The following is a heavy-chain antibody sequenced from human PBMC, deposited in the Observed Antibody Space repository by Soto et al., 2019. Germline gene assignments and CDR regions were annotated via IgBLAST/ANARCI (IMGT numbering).Heavy chain of an antibody. V-gene: IGHV4-39*01. J-gene: IGHJ4*02. CDR2: IYYSGST. Sequence: SETLSLTCTVSGGSISSSSYYWGWIRQPPGKGLEWIGSIYYSGSTYYNPSLKSRVTISVDTSKNQFSLKLSSVTAADTAVYYCARATTVTNEEFDYWGQGTLVTVPQ. CDR1: GGSISSSSYY. D-gene: IGHD4-17*01. CDR3: ARATTVTNEEFDY.